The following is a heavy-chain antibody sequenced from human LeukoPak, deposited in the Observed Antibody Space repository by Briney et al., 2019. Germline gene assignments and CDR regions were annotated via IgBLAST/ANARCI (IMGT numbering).Heavy chain of an antibody. CDR3: ARGGTTGTTWAAFDL. CDR2: ISSSSSTI. D-gene: IGHD1-1*01. CDR1: GFTFSSYS. V-gene: IGHV3-48*01. J-gene: IGHJ3*01. Sequence: GGSLRLSCAASGFTFSSYSMNWVRQAPGKGLEWVSYISSSSSTIYYADSVKGRFAISREYAENSFYLQMNSLRAGDTAVYYCARGGTTGTTWAAFDLWGQGTMVTVSS.